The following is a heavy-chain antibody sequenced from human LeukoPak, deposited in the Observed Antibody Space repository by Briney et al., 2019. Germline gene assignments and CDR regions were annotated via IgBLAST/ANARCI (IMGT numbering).Heavy chain of an antibody. J-gene: IGHJ6*03. CDR2: IYYSGST. CDR1: GYSISSGYY. Sequence: PSETLSLTCTVSGYSISSGYYWGWIRQPPGKGLEWIGYIYYSGSTNYNPSLKSRVTISVDTSKNQFSLKLSSVTAADTAVYYCAREVAGYYYYYYMDVWGKGTTVTVSS. CDR3: AREVAGYYYYYYMDV. V-gene: IGHV4-38-2*02.